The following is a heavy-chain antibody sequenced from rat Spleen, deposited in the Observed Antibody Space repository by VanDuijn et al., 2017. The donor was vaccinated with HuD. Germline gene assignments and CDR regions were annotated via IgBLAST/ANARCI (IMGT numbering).Heavy chain of an antibody. CDR3: ARNKANWVDY. V-gene: IGHV5-25*01. Sequence: EVQLVESGGGLVQPGRSMKLSCAASGFTFSNYDMAWVRQAPTKGLEWVASISYDGSSTYYRDSVKGRFTISRDYAKTTLYLQMDSLRSEDTATYYCARNKANWVDYWGQGVMVTVSS. J-gene: IGHJ2*01. CDR1: GFTFSNYD. D-gene: IGHD5-1*01. CDR2: ISYDGSST.